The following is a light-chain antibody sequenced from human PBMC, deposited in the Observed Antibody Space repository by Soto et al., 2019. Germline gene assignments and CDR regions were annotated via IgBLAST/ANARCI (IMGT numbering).Light chain of an antibody. CDR3: SSYTITSTRL. J-gene: IGLJ1*01. CDR1: SSDIGAFDL. Sequence: QSALTQPASVSGSPGQSITISCTGTSSDIGAFDLVSWYQQHPGKAPKVMIYDVNIRPSGVSSRFSGSKSGNTASLAISGLQAEDEDDYYCSSYTITSTRLFGTGTKLTVL. V-gene: IGLV2-14*01. CDR2: DVN.